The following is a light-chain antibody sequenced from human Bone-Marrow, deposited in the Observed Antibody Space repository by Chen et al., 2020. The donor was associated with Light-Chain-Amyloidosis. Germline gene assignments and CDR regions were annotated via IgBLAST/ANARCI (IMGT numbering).Light chain of an antibody. CDR2: DDS. V-gene: IGLV3-21*02. J-gene: IGLJ3*02. Sequence: SYLLTPPSSVSVAPGQTAPIACRGNNLGSTSVHSYQQTPGQAPLLVVYDDSDRPSWIPERLSGSNSGNTATLTISRGEAGEEADDYCQVWDRSSDRPVFGGGTKLTVL. CDR3: QVWDRSSDRPV. CDR1: NLGSTS.